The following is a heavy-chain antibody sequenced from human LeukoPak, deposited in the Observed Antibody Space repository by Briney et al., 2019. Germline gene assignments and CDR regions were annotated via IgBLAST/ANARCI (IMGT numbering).Heavy chain of an antibody. V-gene: IGHV1-69*04. J-gene: IGHJ4*02. D-gene: IGHD1-26*01. CDR3: ARDEGSYHGDYFDY. CDR1: GGTFSSYT. CDR2: IIPILGIA. Sequence: SVKVSCKASGGTFSSYTLSWVRQAPGQGLEWMGRIIPILGIANYAQKFQGSVTITADKSTSTAYMELSSLRSEDTAVYYCARDEGSYHGDYFDYWGQGTLVTVSS.